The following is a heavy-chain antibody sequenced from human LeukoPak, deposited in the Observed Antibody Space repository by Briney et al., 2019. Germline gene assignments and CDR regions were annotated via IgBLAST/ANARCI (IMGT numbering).Heavy chain of an antibody. D-gene: IGHD2-15*01. J-gene: IGHJ4*02. CDR1: GFTFSSYA. Sequence: GGSLRLSCAASGFTFSSYAMSWVRQAPGKGLEWVSAISGSGGSTYYADSVKGRFTISRDNSKNTLYLQKNSLRAEDTAVYYCAKDPLVVVAVVLDYWGQGTLVTVSS. V-gene: IGHV3-23*01. CDR2: ISGSGGST. CDR3: AKDPLVVVAVVLDY.